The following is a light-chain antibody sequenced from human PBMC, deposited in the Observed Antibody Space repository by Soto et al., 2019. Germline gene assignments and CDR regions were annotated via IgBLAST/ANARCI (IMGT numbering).Light chain of an antibody. V-gene: IGKV3-20*01. CDR1: QSVSRNY. J-gene: IGKJ5*01. Sequence: EIVLTQSPGTLSLSPGERATLSCRASQSVSRNYLAWYQQKPGQAPRLLIYGASNRATGIPDRFSGSGSATDFTLTISRLEPEDFAVYYCHQYGSSLSTTFGQGTRLEIK. CDR2: GAS. CDR3: HQYGSSLSTT.